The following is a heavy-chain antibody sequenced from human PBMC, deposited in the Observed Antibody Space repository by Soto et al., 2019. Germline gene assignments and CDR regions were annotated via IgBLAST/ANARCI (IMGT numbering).Heavy chain of an antibody. J-gene: IGHJ2*01. CDR1: GGSISSGDYY. Sequence: QVQLQESGPGLVKPSQTLSLTCTVPGGSISSGDYYWSWIRQPPGKGQEGIGYIYYSGSTNYNPSLSSRVTISVDTSKNQFSLNVSSVTAPDTAVYYCARIVESGYTIDFDLWGRGTLVTVSS. V-gene: IGHV4-30-4*01. CDR2: IYYSGST. D-gene: IGHD3-16*02. CDR3: ARIVESGYTIDFDL.